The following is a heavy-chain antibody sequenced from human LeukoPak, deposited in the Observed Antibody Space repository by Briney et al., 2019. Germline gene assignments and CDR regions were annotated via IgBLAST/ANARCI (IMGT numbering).Heavy chain of an antibody. CDR1: GFTFSSYW. D-gene: IGHD1-14*01. V-gene: IGHV3-74*01. CDR2: INTDGSST. Sequence: GGSLRLSCAASGFTFSSYWMHWVRQAPGKGLVWVSRINTDGSSTSYADSVKGRFTISRDNAKNTLYLQMNSLRAEDTAVYYCAKATREIDFSLWGQGTLVTVSS. CDR3: AKATREIDFSL. J-gene: IGHJ4*02.